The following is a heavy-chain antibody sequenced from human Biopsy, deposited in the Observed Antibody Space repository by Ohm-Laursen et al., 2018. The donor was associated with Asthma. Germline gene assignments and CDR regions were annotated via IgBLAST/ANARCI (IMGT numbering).Heavy chain of an antibody. D-gene: IGHD2-21*02. V-gene: IGHV4-30-2*06. CDR1: GDSIDSGGYS. Sequence: TLSLTWAVSGDSIDSGGYSWTWIRQSPGVGLEWIGYIYRNGNTYYNPTLKNRVTISIDRSKNQFSLRLRSVTAADTAVYYCARGWNCGGDCYSLDSWGQGTLVTVSS. CDR3: ARGWNCGGDCYSLDS. CDR2: IYRNGNT. J-gene: IGHJ4*02.